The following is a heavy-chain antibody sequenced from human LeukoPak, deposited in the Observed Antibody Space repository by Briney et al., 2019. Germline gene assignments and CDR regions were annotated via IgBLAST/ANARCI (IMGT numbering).Heavy chain of an antibody. Sequence: GGSLRLSCAASGFTFSNAWMNWVRQAPGKGLGWVSAISGSGGSTYYADSVKGRFTISRDNSKNTLYLQMNSLRAEDTAVYYCAKQNPRFPAPFDYWGQGTLVTVSS. CDR1: GFTFSNAW. CDR2: ISGSGGST. CDR3: AKQNPRFPAPFDY. V-gene: IGHV3-23*01. J-gene: IGHJ4*02. D-gene: IGHD3-3*01.